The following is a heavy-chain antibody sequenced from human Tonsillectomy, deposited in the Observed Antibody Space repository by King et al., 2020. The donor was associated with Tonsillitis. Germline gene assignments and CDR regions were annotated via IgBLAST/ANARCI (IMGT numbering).Heavy chain of an antibody. Sequence: QLVQSGAEVKKPGASVKVSCKASGYTFTGYYMHWVRQAPGQGLEWMGWINPNSGGPNYALKFQGWVTMTRDTAISTAYMGLSRLRPDDMAVYYCARDRGRSEMATLYMDVWGKGTTVTVSS. D-gene: IGHD5-24*01. V-gene: IGHV1-2*04. CDR3: ARDRGRSEMATLYMDV. J-gene: IGHJ6*03. CDR2: INPNSGGP. CDR1: GYTFTGYY.